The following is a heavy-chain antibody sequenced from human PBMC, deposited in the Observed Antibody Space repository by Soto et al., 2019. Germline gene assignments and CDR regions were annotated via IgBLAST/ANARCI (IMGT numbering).Heavy chain of an antibody. Sequence: EVQVVESGGGLVQPGRSLRLSCAASGFSFDDYAMHWVRQAPGKGLEWVSGISWNSGTIGYADSVKGRFTISRDNAKNYLYLQMNSLRAEDTALYYCARITGGTANGMGVWGQGTTVTVSS. CDR2: ISWNSGTI. D-gene: IGHD2-21*02. CDR3: ARITGGTANGMGV. V-gene: IGHV3-9*01. CDR1: GFSFDDYA. J-gene: IGHJ6*02.